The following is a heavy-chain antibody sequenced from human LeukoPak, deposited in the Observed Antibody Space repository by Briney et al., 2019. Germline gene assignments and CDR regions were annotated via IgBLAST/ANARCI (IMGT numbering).Heavy chain of an antibody. CDR3: ARDPTQRTWIQLWLETHHDAFDI. D-gene: IGHD5-18*01. CDR1: GFTFSSYE. Sequence: RPGGSLRLSCAASGFTFSSYEMNWVRQAPGKGLEWVSYISSSGSTIYYADSVKGRFTISRDNAKNSLYLQMNSLRAEDTAVYYCARDPTQRTWIQLWLETHHDAFDIWGQGTMVTVSS. CDR2: ISSSGSTI. J-gene: IGHJ3*02. V-gene: IGHV3-48*03.